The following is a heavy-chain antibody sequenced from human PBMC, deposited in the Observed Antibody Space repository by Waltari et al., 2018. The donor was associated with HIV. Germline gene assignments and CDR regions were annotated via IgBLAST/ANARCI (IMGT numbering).Heavy chain of an antibody. Sequence: EVQLVESGGGLVQPGGSLRLSCAGSGFTFSSFWMSWVRQAPGKGLEWVANINPDGSEKYYLDSVKGRFSISRDIAKNSLFLQMNSLGADDTAVYYCARDHEGSPVTPSASHYYYGMDVWGQGP. CDR1: GFTFSSFW. CDR3: ARDHEGSPVTPSASHYYYGMDV. CDR2: INPDGSEK. J-gene: IGHJ6*02. V-gene: IGHV3-7*01. D-gene: IGHD4-17*01.